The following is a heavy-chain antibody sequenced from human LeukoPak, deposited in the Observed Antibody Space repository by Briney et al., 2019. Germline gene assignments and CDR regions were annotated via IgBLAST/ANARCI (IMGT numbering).Heavy chain of an antibody. J-gene: IGHJ5*02. D-gene: IGHD2-2*01. V-gene: IGHV3-30-3*01. CDR3: AREVLIVVVPAALGYFDP. Sequence: GGSLRLSCAASGFTFSSYAMPWVRQAPDKGLEWVAVISYDGSNKYYADSVKGRFTISRDNSKNTLYLQMNSLRAEDTAVYYCAREVLIVVVPAALGYFDPWGQGTLVTVSS. CDR1: GFTFSSYA. CDR2: ISYDGSNK.